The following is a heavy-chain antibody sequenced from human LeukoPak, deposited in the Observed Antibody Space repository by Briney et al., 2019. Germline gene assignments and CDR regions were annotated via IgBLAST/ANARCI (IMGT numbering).Heavy chain of an antibody. CDR3: ARDRGYCSSTSCLTYYYGMDV. D-gene: IGHD2-2*01. CDR2: INWNGASA. Sequence: GGSLRLSCAASGFTFDDYGMSWVRQAPGKGLEWVSGINWNGASAGYADSVKGRFTISRDNSKNTLYLQMNSLRAEDTAVYYCARDRGYCSSTSCLTYYYGMDVWGQGTTVTVSS. V-gene: IGHV3-20*04. CDR1: GFTFDDYG. J-gene: IGHJ6*02.